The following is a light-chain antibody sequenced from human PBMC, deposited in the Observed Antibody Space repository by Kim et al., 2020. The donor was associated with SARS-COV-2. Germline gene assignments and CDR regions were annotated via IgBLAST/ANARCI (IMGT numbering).Light chain of an antibody. CDR3: QQYGTSPWT. CDR1: QSVSSSY. V-gene: IGKV3-20*01. CDR2: GAS. Sequence: EIVLTQSPGTMSLSPGERVTLSCRASQSVSSSYLVWYQQRPGQNPRLLIYGASSRATGIPDRLSGSGSGTDFILTISRLEPEDFAVYYSQQYGTSPWTFGQGTKVEIK. J-gene: IGKJ1*01.